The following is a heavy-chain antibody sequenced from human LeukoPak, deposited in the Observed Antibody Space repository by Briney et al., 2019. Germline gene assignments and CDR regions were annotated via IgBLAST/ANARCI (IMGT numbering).Heavy chain of an antibody. V-gene: IGHV1-18*01. CDR2: ISAYNGNA. CDR1: GGTFSSYA. CDR3: ARDLSDIFGVVKQYNWFDP. D-gene: IGHD3-3*02. Sequence: GASVKVSCKASGGTFSSYAISWVRQAPGQGLEWMGWISAYNGNANYAQKLQGRVTMTTDTSTSTAYMELRSLRSDDTAVYYCARDLSDIFGVVKQYNWFDPWGQGTLVTVSS. J-gene: IGHJ5*02.